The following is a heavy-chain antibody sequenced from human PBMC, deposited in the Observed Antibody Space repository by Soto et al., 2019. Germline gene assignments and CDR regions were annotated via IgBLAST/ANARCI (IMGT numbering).Heavy chain of an antibody. CDR3: ARETNSITGTTDYYYGMDV. V-gene: IGHV4-59*01. CDR2: IYYSGST. D-gene: IGHD1-7*01. J-gene: IGHJ6*02. Sequence: QVQLQESGPGLVKPSETLSLTCTVSGGSISSYYWSWIRQPPGKGLEWIGYIYYSGSTNYNPSLKGRVTISVDTSKNQFSLKLSSVTAADTAVYYCARETNSITGTTDYYYGMDVWGQGTTVTVSS. CDR1: GGSISSYY.